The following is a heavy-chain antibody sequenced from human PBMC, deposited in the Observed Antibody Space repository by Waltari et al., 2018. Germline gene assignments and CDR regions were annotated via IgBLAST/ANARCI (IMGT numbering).Heavy chain of an antibody. Sequence: QVQLVESGGGVVQPGRSLRLSCAASGFTFSRYGMHWVRRAPDGGLEWLAFVSHDGSTKYDGDSVKGRFTISRDNSENTLSLQMNSLRPEDTAVYFCAREIVVVVPSAMMDYWGQGTLVTVSS. CDR3: AREIVVVVPSAMMDY. CDR1: GFTFSRYG. J-gene: IGHJ4*02. D-gene: IGHD2-2*01. V-gene: IGHV3-30*03. CDR2: VSHDGSTK.